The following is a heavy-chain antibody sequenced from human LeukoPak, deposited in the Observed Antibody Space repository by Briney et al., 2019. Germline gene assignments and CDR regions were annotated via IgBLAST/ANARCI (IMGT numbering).Heavy chain of an antibody. D-gene: IGHD6-13*01. CDR1: GFIFTSHG. CDR3: ARGPYSSSWYYFEY. J-gene: IGHJ4*02. Sequence: PGGSLRLSCAASGFIFTSHGMHWVRQAPGKGLEWVAVIWFDGSNQFYADSVKRRFTISRDNSKNTLYLQMNSLTAEDTAVYYCARGPYSSSWYYFEYWGQGTLVTVSS. V-gene: IGHV3-33*01. CDR2: IWFDGSNQ.